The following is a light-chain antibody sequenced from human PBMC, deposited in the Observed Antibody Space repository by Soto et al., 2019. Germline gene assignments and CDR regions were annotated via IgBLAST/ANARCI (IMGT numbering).Light chain of an antibody. Sequence: DIQMTQSPPSLSASVGDRVTITCRSSQTIDNYLNWYQQKPGKAPNLLIFDASTLQIGVPSRFSGSRSGTDFTLTSSSLQPEDFATYYCQQSYRSPLTFGGGTKVEIK. CDR3: QQSYRSPLT. J-gene: IGKJ4*01. CDR1: QTIDNY. V-gene: IGKV1-39*01. CDR2: DAS.